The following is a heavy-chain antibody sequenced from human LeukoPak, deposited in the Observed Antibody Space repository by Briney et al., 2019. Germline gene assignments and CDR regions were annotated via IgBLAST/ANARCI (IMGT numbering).Heavy chain of an antibody. CDR2: ISGSDGST. CDR1: GFTFSSYA. Sequence: PGGSLRLSCAASGFTFSSYAMSWVRQAPGKGLEWVSAISGSDGSTYYADSVKGRFTLSRDNSKNTLYLQMNSLRVEDTAVYYCVKERGYSSSSFDSWGQGTLATVSS. V-gene: IGHV3-23*01. CDR3: VKERGYSSSSFDS. J-gene: IGHJ4*02. D-gene: IGHD6-6*01.